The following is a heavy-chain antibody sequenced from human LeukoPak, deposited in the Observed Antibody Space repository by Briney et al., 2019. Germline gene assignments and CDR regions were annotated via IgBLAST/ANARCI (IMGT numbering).Heavy chain of an antibody. CDR2: IYSSGRT. Sequence: SDTLSLTCTVSGDSFSSYYWSWLRQPPGKGLEWIGYIYSSGRTSYNPSLKRRVTISVDTSKNQFSLKLGSVTAADTAVYYCARVGRGDHSWGSYYCDHWGQGTLVSVSS. CDR3: ARVGRGDHSWGSYYCDH. CDR1: GDSFSSYY. J-gene: IGHJ4*02. V-gene: IGHV4-59*07. D-gene: IGHD3-16*01.